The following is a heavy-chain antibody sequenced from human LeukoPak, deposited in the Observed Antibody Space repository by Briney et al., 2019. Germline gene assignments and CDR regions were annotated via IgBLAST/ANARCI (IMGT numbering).Heavy chain of an antibody. J-gene: IGHJ5*02. CDR1: GGSINDFY. CDR2: ISDSGAT. V-gene: IGHV4-59*01. D-gene: IGHD4-17*01. CDR3: ARVVRGAVTSNCFAP. Sequence: SETLSLTSTVSGGSINDFYWTWIRQAPGKGLEWVGYISDSGATDYNPSLRSRVTMSVDTSKNEFSLQLTSVTAADTAMYYCARVVRGAVTSNCFAPWGQRTLVTVSS.